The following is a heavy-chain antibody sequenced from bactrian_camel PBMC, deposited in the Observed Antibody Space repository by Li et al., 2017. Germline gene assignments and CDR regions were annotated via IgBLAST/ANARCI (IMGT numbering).Heavy chain of an antibody. V-gene: IGHV3S40*01. CDR2: NNNDGKT. J-gene: IGHJ4*01. Sequence: VQLVESGGGSAQAGGSLRLSCAASGFTYSSYCMGWFRQAPGNECEWVSTNNNDGKTYYANSVKGRFTISQDSARITAYLRMASLKPEDTAVYYCVPVALEERDGLVSCARWSQGTQVTVS. CDR1: GFTYSSYC. D-gene: IGHD1*01.